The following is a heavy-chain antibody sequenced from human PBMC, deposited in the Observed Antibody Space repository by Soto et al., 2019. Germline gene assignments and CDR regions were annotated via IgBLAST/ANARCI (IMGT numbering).Heavy chain of an antibody. CDR3: ARWVGGSMYDNSGKYDS. CDR2: ISYDGSRT. V-gene: IGHV3-30*03. J-gene: IGHJ5*01. Sequence: QVQLVESGGGVVQPGRSLRLTCAASGFIFSGSGMHWVRQAPGKRLEWVALISYDGSRTYYADSVRDRFTISRDNGQNTLYLQMNSLRAEDTAVYFCARWVGGSMYDNSGKYDSWGQGTLVIVSS. D-gene: IGHD3-22*01. CDR1: GFIFSGSG.